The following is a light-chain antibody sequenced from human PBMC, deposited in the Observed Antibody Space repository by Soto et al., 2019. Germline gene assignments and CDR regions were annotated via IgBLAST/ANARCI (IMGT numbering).Light chain of an antibody. V-gene: IGLV2-14*01. Sequence: QSVLTQPASVSGSPGQSITISCTGTSSELGGYNYVSWYQQHPGKAPKLMLYDVSNRPSGVSNRFSGSKSGNTASLTISGLQPEDEAEYYCSAYTNSLPNYVFGSGTKVTVL. CDR1: SSELGGYNY. CDR3: SAYTNSLPNYV. J-gene: IGLJ1*01. CDR2: DVS.